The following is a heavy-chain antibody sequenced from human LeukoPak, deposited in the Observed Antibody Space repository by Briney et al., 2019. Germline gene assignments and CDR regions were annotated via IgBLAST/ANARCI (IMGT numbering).Heavy chain of an antibody. V-gene: IGHV4-59*08. CDR2: IYYSGST. J-gene: IGHJ4*02. CDR1: GGSISGYY. Sequence: SETLSLTCTVSGGSISGYYWSWIRQPPGKGLEWIGYIYYSGSTNYNPSLRSRVTISVDTSKNQFSLRLSSVTAADTAVYYCARLIVVVVAATADYWGQGTLVTVSS. CDR3: ARLIVVVVAATADY. D-gene: IGHD2-15*01.